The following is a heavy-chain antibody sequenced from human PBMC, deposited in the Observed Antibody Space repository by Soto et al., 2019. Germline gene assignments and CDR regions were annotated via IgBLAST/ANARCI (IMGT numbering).Heavy chain of an antibody. J-gene: IGHJ6*02. Sequence: SETLSLTCTVSGHSMSNTDYFWGWIRQTPWSDLQWIGSLFYTGHTYYNPSLLSRVTISADTSKNQFFLKLTSVTAADTAGYYCARRHGPFDFWGQGTTVTVSS. CDR2: LFYTGHT. V-gene: IGHV4-39*01. CDR1: GHSMSNTDYF. CDR3: ARRHGPFDF.